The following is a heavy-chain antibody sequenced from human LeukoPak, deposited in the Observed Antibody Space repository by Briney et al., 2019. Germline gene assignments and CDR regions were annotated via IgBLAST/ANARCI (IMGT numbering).Heavy chain of an antibody. CDR2: ISAYNGNT. J-gene: IGHJ3*02. D-gene: IGHD1-1*01. Sequence: ASVKVSCKASGYTFTSYGVTWVRQAPGQGLEWMGWISAYNGNTNYAQKLQGRVTMTTDTSTSTAYMELRSLRSDDTAVYYCATPTGANHDAFDIWGQGTMVTVSS. CDR1: GYTFTSYG. V-gene: IGHV1-18*01. CDR3: ATPTGANHDAFDI.